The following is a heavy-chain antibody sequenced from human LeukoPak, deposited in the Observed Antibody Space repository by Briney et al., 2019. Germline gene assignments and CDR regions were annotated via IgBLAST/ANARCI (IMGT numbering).Heavy chain of an antibody. Sequence: EPGGSLRLSCAASGFTFDDYALHWVRQAPGKGLEWVSGISWNSGSIGYADSVKGRFTISRDNAKNSLYLQMNSLRAEDTAVYYCARDGANLKSGSSWAYLYYFDYWGQGTLVTVSS. CDR3: ARDGANLKSGSSWAYLYYFDY. CDR1: GFTFDDYA. V-gene: IGHV3-9*01. J-gene: IGHJ4*02. D-gene: IGHD2-2*01. CDR2: ISWNSGSI.